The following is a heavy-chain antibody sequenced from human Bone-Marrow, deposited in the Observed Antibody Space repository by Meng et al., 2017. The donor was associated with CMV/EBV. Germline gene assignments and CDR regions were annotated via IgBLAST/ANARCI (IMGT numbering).Heavy chain of an antibody. Sequence: SVKVSCKASGGTFSSYTISWVRQAPGQGLEWMGRIIPILGIANYAQKFQGRVTITADKSTSTAYMELSSLRSEDMAVYYCARDLGYSSSFAFEIWGQGTMVTVSS. CDR1: GGTFSSYT. CDR2: IIPILGIA. CDR3: ARDLGYSSSFAFEI. V-gene: IGHV1-69*04. J-gene: IGHJ3*02. D-gene: IGHD6-6*01.